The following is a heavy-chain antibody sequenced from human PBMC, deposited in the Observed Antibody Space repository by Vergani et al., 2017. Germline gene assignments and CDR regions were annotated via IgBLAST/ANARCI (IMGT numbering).Heavy chain of an antibody. Sequence: QVQLQESGPGLVKPSQTLSLTCTVSGGSISSGSYYWSWIRQPAGKGLEWIGEIYHSGSTNYNPSLKSRVTISVDKSKNQFSLRLSSVTAADTAVYYCARVGYSSGWYEFDPWGQGTLVTVSS. CDR3: ARVGYSSGWYEFDP. V-gene: IGHV4-61*02. J-gene: IGHJ5*02. CDR2: IYHSGST. D-gene: IGHD6-19*01. CDR1: GGSISSGSYY.